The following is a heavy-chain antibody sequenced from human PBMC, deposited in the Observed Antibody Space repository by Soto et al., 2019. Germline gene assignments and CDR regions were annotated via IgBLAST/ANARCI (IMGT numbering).Heavy chain of an antibody. V-gene: IGHV4-30-2*01. CDR2: IYHSGST. J-gene: IGHJ5*01. D-gene: IGHD1-26*01. Sequence: SETLSLTCAVSGGSISSGGYSWSWIRQPPGKGLEWIGYIYHSGSTYYNPSLKSRVTISVDRSKNQFSLKLSSVTAADSGVYYCARPKFSATYDSWGQGTLVTVSS. CDR1: GGSISSGGYS. CDR3: ARPKFSATYDS.